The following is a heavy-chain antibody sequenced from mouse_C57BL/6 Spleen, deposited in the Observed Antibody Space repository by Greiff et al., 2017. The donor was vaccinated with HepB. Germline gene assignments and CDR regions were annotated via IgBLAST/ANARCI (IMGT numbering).Heavy chain of an antibody. CDR3: AREWDYYGSMDY. Sequence: DVKLQESGPGLVKPSQSLSLTCSVTGYSITSGYYWNWIRQFPGNKLEWMGYISYDGSNNYNPSLKNRISITRDTSKNQFFLKLNSVTTEDTATYYCAREWDYYGSMDYWGQGTSVTVSS. CDR1: GYSITSGYY. V-gene: IGHV3-6*01. J-gene: IGHJ4*01. D-gene: IGHD1-1*01. CDR2: ISYDGSN.